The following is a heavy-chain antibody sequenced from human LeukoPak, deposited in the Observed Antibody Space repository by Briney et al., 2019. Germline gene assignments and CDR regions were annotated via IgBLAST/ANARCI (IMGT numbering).Heavy chain of an antibody. CDR2: INHSGST. CDR3: ARLQYSYGYSDF. V-gene: IGHV4-34*01. D-gene: IGHD5-18*01. CDR1: GGSFSGYY. J-gene: IGHJ4*02. Sequence: SETLSLTCAVYGGSFSGYYWTWIRQPPGKGLEWIGEINHSGSTNYNPSLKGRATISVDTSKNQFSLNVSSVTAADTAVYYCARLQYSYGYSDFWGQGTLVTVSS.